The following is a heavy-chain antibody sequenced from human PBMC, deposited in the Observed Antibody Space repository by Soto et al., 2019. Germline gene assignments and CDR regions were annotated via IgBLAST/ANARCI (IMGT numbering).Heavy chain of an antibody. Sequence: SETLSLTCAVSGGSISSSNWWIWVRQAPGKGLEWIGEVYHSGTTNYSPSLKSRVTISVDKSKNQFSLNLSSVTAADTAVYYRARSGPRTYYCDSSTHQDPKYLAYWGQGTLVTVSS. V-gene: IGHV4-4*02. CDR3: ARSGPRTYYCDSSTHQDPKYLAY. CDR2: VYHSGTT. CDR1: GGSISSSNW. D-gene: IGHD3-22*01. J-gene: IGHJ4*02.